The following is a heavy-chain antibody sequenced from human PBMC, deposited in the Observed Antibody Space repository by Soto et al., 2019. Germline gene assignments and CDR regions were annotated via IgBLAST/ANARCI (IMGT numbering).Heavy chain of an antibody. D-gene: IGHD4-17*01. CDR2: INHSGST. J-gene: IGHJ3*02. CDR1: GGSFSGYY. CDR3: ARSDYGDYDDAFDI. V-gene: IGHV4-34*01. Sequence: SETLSLTCAVYGGSFSGYYWSWIRQPPGKGLEWIGEINHSGSTNYNPSLKRRVPIAVETSKNQFSLKLSSVTAAETAVYYCARSDYGDYDDAFDIWGQGTMVTVSS.